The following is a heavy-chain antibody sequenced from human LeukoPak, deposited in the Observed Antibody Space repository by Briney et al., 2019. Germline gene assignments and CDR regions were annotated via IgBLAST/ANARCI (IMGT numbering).Heavy chain of an antibody. V-gene: IGHV1-2*02. CDR1: VYTFTDYY. CDR2: MNPSNSCT. Sequence: ASVKVSFKSSVYTFTDYYIHWLRQAPGQGLDGMGWMNPSNSCTNYAQTFQGRVTVTRVTSINTAYMELTRLKSDDTAVYYCASVYSGYDLAQLDYWGQGTLVNVSS. D-gene: IGHD5-12*01. J-gene: IGHJ4*02. CDR3: ASVYSGYDLAQLDY.